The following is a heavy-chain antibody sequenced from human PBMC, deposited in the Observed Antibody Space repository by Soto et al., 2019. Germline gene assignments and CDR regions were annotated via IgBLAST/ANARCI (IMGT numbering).Heavy chain of an antibody. J-gene: IGHJ6*02. CDR2: IYYSGST. CDR1: GGSISSGDYY. CDR3: ARDTIGYCSSTSCYGAYYYGMDV. V-gene: IGHV4-30-4*01. D-gene: IGHD2-2*01. Sequence: SETLSLTCTVSGGSISSGDYYWSWISQPPGKGQEWIGYIYYSGSTYYNPSLKSRVTISVDTSKNQFSLKLSSVTAPDTAVYYCARDTIGYCSSTSCYGAYYYGMDVWGQGTTVTVSS.